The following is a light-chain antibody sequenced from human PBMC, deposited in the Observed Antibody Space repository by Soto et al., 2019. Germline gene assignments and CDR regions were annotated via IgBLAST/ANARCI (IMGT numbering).Light chain of an antibody. V-gene: IGKV3-15*01. Sequence: DILMTPSPATLSLSPGGRATLSCRASQSVSSNLAWYQQKPGQAPRLLIQRASTRATGIPARFSGSGSGTEFTLTISSLQSEDFAVYFCQQYNNWPGTFGQGTKVEIK. CDR2: RAS. CDR3: QQYNNWPGT. CDR1: QSVSSN. J-gene: IGKJ1*01.